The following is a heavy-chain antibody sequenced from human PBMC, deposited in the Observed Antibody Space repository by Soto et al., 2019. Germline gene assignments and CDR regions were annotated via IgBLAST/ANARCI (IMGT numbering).Heavy chain of an antibody. CDR3: ARSMTTVVTHGGFDP. Sequence: SVKLSCKASGGTFSSYAISWVRQAPRQGLEWMGGIIPIFGTANYAQKFQGRVTITADESTSTAYMELSSLRSEDTAVYYCARSMTTVVTHGGFDPWGQGTLVTVSS. D-gene: IGHD4-17*01. J-gene: IGHJ5*02. V-gene: IGHV1-69*13. CDR2: IIPIFGTA. CDR1: GGTFSSYA.